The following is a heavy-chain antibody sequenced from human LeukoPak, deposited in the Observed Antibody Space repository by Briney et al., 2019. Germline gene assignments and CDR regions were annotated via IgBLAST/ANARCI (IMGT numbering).Heavy chain of an antibody. Sequence: GGSLRLSCAASGFTFSSYAMSWVRQAPGKGLEWVSAISGSGGSTYYADSVKGRFTISRDNSKNTLYLQMDSLRAEDTAVYYCAKKPVGATMFDYWGQGTLVTVSS. D-gene: IGHD1-26*01. CDR3: AKKPVGATMFDY. CDR2: ISGSGGST. V-gene: IGHV3-23*01. J-gene: IGHJ4*02. CDR1: GFTFSSYA.